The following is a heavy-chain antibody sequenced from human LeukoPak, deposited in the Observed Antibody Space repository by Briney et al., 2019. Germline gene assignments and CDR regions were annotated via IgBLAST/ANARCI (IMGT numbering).Heavy chain of an antibody. CDR2: IGTAGDT. V-gene: IGHV3-13*01. D-gene: IGHD4-17*01. J-gene: IGHJ3*02. CDR3: ARGPATGVEGDAFDI. CDR1: GFTFDDYG. Sequence: HGGSLRLSCAASGFTFDDYGMSWVRQATGKGLEWVSAIGTAGDTYYPGSVKGRFTISRENAKNSLYLQMNSLRAGDTAVYYCARGPATGVEGDAFDIWGQGTMVTVSS.